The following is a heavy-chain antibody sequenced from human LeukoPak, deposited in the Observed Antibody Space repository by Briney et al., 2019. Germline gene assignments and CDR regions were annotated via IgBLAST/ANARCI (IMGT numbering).Heavy chain of an antibody. CDR2: ISSSSSYI. CDR1: GFTFSSYS. Sequence: PGGSLRLSCAASGFTFSSYSMNWVRQAPGKGLEWVSSISSSSSYIYYADSAKGRFTISGDNAKNSLYLQMNSLRAEDTAVYYCARDLKVGYGMDVWGQGTTVTVSS. CDR3: ARDLKVGYGMDV. J-gene: IGHJ6*02. D-gene: IGHD1-26*01. V-gene: IGHV3-21*01.